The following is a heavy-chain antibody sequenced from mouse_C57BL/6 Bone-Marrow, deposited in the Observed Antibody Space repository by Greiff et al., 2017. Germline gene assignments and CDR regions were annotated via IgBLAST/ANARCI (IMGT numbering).Heavy chain of an antibody. CDR1: GFTFSSYG. V-gene: IGHV5-6*01. CDR2: ISSGGSYT. D-gene: IGHD2-3*01. Sequence: EVKLVESGGDLVKPGGSLKLSCAASGFTFSSYGMSWVRQTPDKRLEWVATISSGGSYTYYPDSVKGRFTISRDNAKNTLYLQMSSLKTEDKARDYCESERDGGFAYWGQGTLVTVSA. J-gene: IGHJ3*01. CDR3: ESERDGGFAY.